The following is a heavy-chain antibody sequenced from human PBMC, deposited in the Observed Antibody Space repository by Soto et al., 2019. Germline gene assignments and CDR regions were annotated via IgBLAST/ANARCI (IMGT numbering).Heavy chain of an antibody. J-gene: IGHJ6*03. D-gene: IGHD1-20*01. CDR1: GDSFTSYD. CDR3: ARANLRHPITGTPTDTYYYYYMDV. V-gene: IGHV1-8*01. Sequence: GASVKVSCKASGDSFTSYDINWVRQATGQGLEWMGWMNPNSGNTGYAQKFQGRVTMTRNTSISTAYMELSSLRSEDTAVYYCARANLRHPITGTPTDTYYYYYMDVWGKGTTVTVSS. CDR2: MNPNSGNT.